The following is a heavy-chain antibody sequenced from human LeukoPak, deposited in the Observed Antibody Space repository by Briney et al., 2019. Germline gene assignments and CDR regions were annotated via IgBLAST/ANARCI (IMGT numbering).Heavy chain of an antibody. CDR1: GFTFNRHW. Sequence: GGSLRLSCAASGFTFNRHWMAWVRQAPGKGLEWVANIKQDGSDQYYVGSVKGRFTISRDNAKNPLYMQMNNLRDEDTAVYYCARKAYDSDCFDFWGQGTLVTVSS. D-gene: IGHD2-21*01. V-gene: IGHV3-7*04. CDR2: IKQDGSDQ. J-gene: IGHJ4*02. CDR3: ARKAYDSDCFDF.